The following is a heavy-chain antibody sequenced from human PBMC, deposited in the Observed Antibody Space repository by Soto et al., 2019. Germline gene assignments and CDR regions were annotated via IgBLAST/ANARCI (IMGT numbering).Heavy chain of an antibody. CDR3: ARFQLRGDSSGPSPRYYGMDV. CDR1: GLSFSGYY. CDR2: INHSGST. Sequence: PSETLSLTCAFDGLSFSGYYLSLIRQPPGKGLEWIGEINHSGSTNYNPSLKSRVTISVDTSKNQFSLKLSSVTAADTAVYYCARFQLRGDSSGPSPRYYGMDVWGQGTTVTVSS. J-gene: IGHJ6*02. V-gene: IGHV4-34*01. D-gene: IGHD3-22*01.